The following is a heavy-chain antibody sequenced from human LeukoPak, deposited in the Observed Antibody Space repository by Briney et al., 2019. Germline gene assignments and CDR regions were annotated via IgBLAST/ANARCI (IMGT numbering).Heavy chain of an antibody. CDR3: ARGIYRGITMTLSDS. D-gene: IGHD3-22*01. Sequence: ASVKVSCKASGYTFTGYYMHWVRQAPGQGLEWMGWINPDSGGTNYAQKFQGRVTMTRDTSISTAYMELSRLRSDDTAVYYCARGIYRGITMTLSDSWGQGPLVTVSS. V-gene: IGHV1-2*02. CDR2: INPDSGGT. CDR1: GYTFTGYY. J-gene: IGHJ4*02.